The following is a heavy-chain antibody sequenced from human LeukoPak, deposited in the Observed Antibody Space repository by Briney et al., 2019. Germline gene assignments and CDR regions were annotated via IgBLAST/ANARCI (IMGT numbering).Heavy chain of an antibody. J-gene: IGHJ5*01. CDR1: GCTFSNAW. CDR3: TTRSSSWYGC. D-gene: IGHD6-13*01. CDR2: IKSKTDGGAT. Sequence: RTGGSLRLSCAASGCTFSNAWMSWVRQAPGKGLEWVGRIKSKTDGGATDYAAPVKGRFTISRDDSKNTLYLQMNSLKTEDTAVYFCTTRSSSWYGCWGQGTLVTVSS. V-gene: IGHV3-15*01.